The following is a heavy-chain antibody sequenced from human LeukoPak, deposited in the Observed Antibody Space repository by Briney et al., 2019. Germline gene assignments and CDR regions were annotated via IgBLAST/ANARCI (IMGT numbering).Heavy chain of an antibody. D-gene: IGHD6-6*01. Sequence: PSETLSLTCTVSGGSISSYYWSWIRQPPGKGLERIGYIYYSGSTNYNPSLKSRVPISVDTSKNQFSLKLSSVTAADTAVYYCARDAVHWYFDLWGRGTLVTVSS. CDR2: IYYSGST. CDR1: GGSISSYY. V-gene: IGHV4-59*01. CDR3: ARDAVHWYFDL. J-gene: IGHJ2*01.